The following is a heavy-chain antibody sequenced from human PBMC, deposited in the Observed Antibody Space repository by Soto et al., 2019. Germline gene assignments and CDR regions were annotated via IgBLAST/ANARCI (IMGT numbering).Heavy chain of an antibody. CDR1: GFTFSGSA. CDR2: IRSKANSYAT. J-gene: IGHJ4*02. V-gene: IGHV3-73*01. D-gene: IGHD3-10*01. CDR3: TRIPTYYYGSGSYHFDY. Sequence: GGSLRLSCAASGFTFSGSAMHWVRQASGKGLEWVGRIRSKANSYATAYAASVKGRFTISRDDSKNTAYLQMNSLKTEDTAVYYCTRIPTYYYGSGSYHFDYWGQGTLVTVSS.